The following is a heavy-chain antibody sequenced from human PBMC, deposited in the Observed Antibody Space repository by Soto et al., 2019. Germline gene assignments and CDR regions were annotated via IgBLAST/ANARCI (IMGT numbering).Heavy chain of an antibody. Sequence: PGGSLRLSCAASGFTFTNAWINWVRQAPGKGLEWGGRIKSKTDGGTTDYAEPVKGRFAISRDDSNNMVYLQMNSLKIEDTAVYYCTTDSYSTIIIVRFDYWGHGTLVTVSS. D-gene: IGHD3-22*01. CDR1: GFTFTNAW. V-gene: IGHV3-15*07. CDR3: TTDSYSTIIIVRFDY. J-gene: IGHJ4*01. CDR2: IKSKTDGGTT.